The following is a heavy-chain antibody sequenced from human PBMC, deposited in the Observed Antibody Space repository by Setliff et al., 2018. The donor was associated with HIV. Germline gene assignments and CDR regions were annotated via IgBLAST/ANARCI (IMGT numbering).Heavy chain of an antibody. CDR2: ISTSGSTV. CDR1: GFTFSSYE. CDR3: ARVVRGVTAHYFDY. V-gene: IGHV3-48*03. Sequence: PGGSLRLSCAASGFTFSSYEMNWVRQAPGKGLEWVSYISTSGSTVYYADSVKGRFTISRDNAKNSLYLQMNSLRAEDTAVYYCARVVRGVTAHYFDYWGQGTPVTVSS. D-gene: IGHD3-10*01. J-gene: IGHJ4*02.